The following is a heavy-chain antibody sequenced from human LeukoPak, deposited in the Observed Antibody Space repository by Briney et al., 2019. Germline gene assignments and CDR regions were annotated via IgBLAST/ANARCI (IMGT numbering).Heavy chain of an antibody. CDR3: ARLYGAFDY. D-gene: IGHD1-26*01. Sequence: ASVKVSCKASGYSLTHYAMNWVRQAPGQGLEWMGWINTNTGNSTYAQGFTGRFVFSLDTSASTAYLQISSLEAEDTAIYYCARLYGAFDYWGQGTLVTVSS. J-gene: IGHJ4*02. CDR2: INTNTGNS. CDR1: GYSLTHYA. V-gene: IGHV7-4-1*02.